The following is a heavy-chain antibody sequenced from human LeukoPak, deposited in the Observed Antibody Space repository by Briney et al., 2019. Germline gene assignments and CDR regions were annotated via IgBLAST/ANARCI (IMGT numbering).Heavy chain of an antibody. J-gene: IGHJ4*02. CDR2: ISDSGGST. Sequence: GGSLRLSCAASGFTFGSYAMSCVRQAPGKGLEWVSGISDSGGSTYYADSVKGRFTISRDNSKNTLYLQMNSLGAEDTAVYYCARDEYDILTDYDYWGQGILVTVSS. CDR3: ARDEYDILTDYDY. V-gene: IGHV3-23*01. CDR1: GFTFGSYA. D-gene: IGHD3-9*01.